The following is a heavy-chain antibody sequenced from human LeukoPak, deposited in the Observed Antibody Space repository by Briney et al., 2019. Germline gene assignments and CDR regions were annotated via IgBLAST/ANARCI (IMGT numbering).Heavy chain of an antibody. J-gene: IGHJ4*02. V-gene: IGHV3-23*01. CDR2: ISGSGDST. CDR3: ARDWFHAIDY. D-gene: IGHD2/OR15-2a*01. CDR1: GFTFSRDG. Sequence: GGTLRLSCAASGFTFSRDGMSWVRQAPGKGLEWVSGISGSGDSTYYADSVKGRFTISRDNSQNTLYLQMNSLRAEDTAVYYCARDWFHAIDYWGQGTLVTVSS.